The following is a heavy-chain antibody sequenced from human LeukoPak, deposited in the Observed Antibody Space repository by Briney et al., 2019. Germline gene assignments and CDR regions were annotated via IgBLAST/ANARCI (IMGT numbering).Heavy chain of an antibody. V-gene: IGHV4-59*06. CDR2: IYYSGST. Sequence: PSETLSLTCTVSGGSISSYYWSWIRQPAGKGLEWIGYIYYSGSTYYNPSLKSRVTISVDTSKNQFSLKLSSVTAADTAVYYCARGTGLDAFDIWGQGTMVTVSS. J-gene: IGHJ3*02. CDR3: ARGTGLDAFDI. CDR1: GGSISSYY. D-gene: IGHD1-14*01.